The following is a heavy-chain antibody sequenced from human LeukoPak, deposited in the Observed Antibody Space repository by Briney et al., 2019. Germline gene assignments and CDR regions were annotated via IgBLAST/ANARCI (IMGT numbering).Heavy chain of an antibody. Sequence: PSETLSLTCAVYGGSFSGYYWSWIRQPPGKGLEWIGEINHSGSTNYNPSLKSRVTISVDTSKNQFSLKLSSVTAADTAVYYCARIKHYYDGNAFDIWGQGTMVTVSS. J-gene: IGHJ3*02. CDR1: GGSFSGYY. V-gene: IGHV4-34*01. CDR3: ARIKHYYDGNAFDI. CDR2: INHSGST. D-gene: IGHD3-22*01.